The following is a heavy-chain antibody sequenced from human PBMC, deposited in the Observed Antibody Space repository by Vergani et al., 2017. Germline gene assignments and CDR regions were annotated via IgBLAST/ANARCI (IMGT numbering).Heavy chain of an antibody. Sequence: QVQLQESGPGLVKPSETLSLTCTVSGGSISSYYWSWIRQPPGKGLEWIGYIYYSGSTNYNPSLKSRVTISVDPSKNQFSLKLSSVTAADTAVYYCAGGEPSHYYYGSGADAFDIWGQGTMVTVSS. J-gene: IGHJ3*02. CDR2: IYYSGST. CDR1: GGSISSYY. D-gene: IGHD3-10*01. V-gene: IGHV4-59*01. CDR3: AGGEPSHYYYGSGADAFDI.